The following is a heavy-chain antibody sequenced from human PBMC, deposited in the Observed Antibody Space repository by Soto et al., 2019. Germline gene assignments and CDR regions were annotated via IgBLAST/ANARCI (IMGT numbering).Heavy chain of an antibody. CDR1: GGSISSYY. D-gene: IGHD6-13*01. J-gene: IGHJ4*02. CDR2: IYYSGST. Sequence: SETLSLTCTASGGSISSYYWSWIRQPPGKGLEWIGYIYYSGSTNYNPSLKSRVTISVDTSKNQFSLKLSSVTAADTAVYYCARASESSSWYYYWGQGTLVTVS. V-gene: IGHV4-59*01. CDR3: ARASESSSWYYY.